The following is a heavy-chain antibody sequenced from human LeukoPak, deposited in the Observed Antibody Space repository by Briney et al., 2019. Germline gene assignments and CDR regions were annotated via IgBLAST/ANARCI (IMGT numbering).Heavy chain of an antibody. CDR1: GYTFTAQY. CDR3: ASYPRSIPTPPFDY. D-gene: IGHD2-21*01. J-gene: IGHJ4*02. CDR2: TNPNNGDT. Sequence: GASVKVSCKASGYTFTAQYMHWVRQAPGQGLEWMGWTNPNNGDTKYAQNFLGRVTMTRDTSTTTAYMELSSLRSDDTAVYFCASYPRSIPTPPFDYWGQGTLVTVSS. V-gene: IGHV1-2*02.